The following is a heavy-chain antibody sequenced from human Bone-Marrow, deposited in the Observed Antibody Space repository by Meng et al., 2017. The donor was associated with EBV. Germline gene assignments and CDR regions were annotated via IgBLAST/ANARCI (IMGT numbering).Heavy chain of an antibody. Sequence: QLQQWCAGLLTPSETLSLTCAVYGGSFSGYYWSWIRQPPGKGLEWIGEINHSGSTNYNPSLKSRVTISVDTSKNQFSLKLSSVTAADTAVYYCARVRSVATITLFDYWGQGTLVTVSS. D-gene: IGHD5-24*01. CDR1: GGSFSGYY. V-gene: IGHV4-34*01. J-gene: IGHJ4*02. CDR3: ARVRSVATITLFDY. CDR2: INHSGST.